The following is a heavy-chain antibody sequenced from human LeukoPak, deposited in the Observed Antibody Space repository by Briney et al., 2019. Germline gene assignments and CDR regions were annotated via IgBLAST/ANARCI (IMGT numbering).Heavy chain of an antibody. V-gene: IGHV4-4*02. D-gene: IGHD3-3*01. CDR2: IFHSGSI. CDR3: ARDFRGGYDFWSGYYTPYYFDY. Sequence: PSETLSLTCAVSGASISSNTWWSWVRQPPGKGLEWTGEIFHSGSINYNPSLKSRLTISLDKSKNHFSLKLSSVTAADTAVYYCARDFRGGYDFWSGYYTPYYFDYWGQGTLVTVSP. CDR1: GASISSNTW. J-gene: IGHJ4*02.